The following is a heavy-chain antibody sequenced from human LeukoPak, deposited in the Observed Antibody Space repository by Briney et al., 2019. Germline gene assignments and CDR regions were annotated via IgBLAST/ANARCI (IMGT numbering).Heavy chain of an antibody. J-gene: IGHJ4*02. CDR3: ARVGQLRRFDY. CDR1: GYTFTTYG. V-gene: IGHV1-2*02. Sequence: ASVKVSCKASGYTFTTYGISWVRQAPGHGLEWMGWINPNSGGTNYAQKFQGRVTMTRDTSISTAYMELSRLRSDDTAVYYCARVGQLRRFDYWGQGTLVTVSS. CDR2: INPNSGGT. D-gene: IGHD2-2*01.